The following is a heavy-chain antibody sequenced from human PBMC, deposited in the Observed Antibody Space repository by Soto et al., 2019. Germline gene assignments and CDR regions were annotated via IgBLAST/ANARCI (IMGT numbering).Heavy chain of an antibody. CDR1: GGTFSSYT. V-gene: IGHV1-69*08. CDR2: IIPILGIA. J-gene: IGHJ6*02. Sequence: QVQLVQSGAEVKKPGSSVKVSCKASGGTFSSYTISWVRQAPGQGLEWRGRIIPILGIANYAQKFQGRVTITADKSTSTAYMELSSLRSEDTAVYYCARDRRDSMDVWGQGTTVTVSS. CDR3: ARDRRDSMDV.